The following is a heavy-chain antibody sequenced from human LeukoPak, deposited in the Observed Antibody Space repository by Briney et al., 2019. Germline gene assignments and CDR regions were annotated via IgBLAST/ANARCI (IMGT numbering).Heavy chain of an antibody. CDR2: IYSGGST. CDR3: ARSGREPDPVDY. D-gene: IGHD1-14*01. J-gene: IGHJ4*02. Sequence: GGSLRLSCAASGFTFSSYSMNWVRQAPGKGLEWVSVIYSGGSTYYADSVKGRFTISRDNSKNTLYLQMNSLRAEDTAVYYCARSGREPDPVDYWGQGTLVTVSS. CDR1: GFTFSSYS. V-gene: IGHV3-66*01.